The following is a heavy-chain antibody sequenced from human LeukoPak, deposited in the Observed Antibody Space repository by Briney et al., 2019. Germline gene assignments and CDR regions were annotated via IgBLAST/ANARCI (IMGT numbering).Heavy chain of an antibody. Sequence: GGSLRLSCAASGFSFSNYAMSWVRQAPGVGLEWVSGICGSGGSTYYADSVKGRFTISRDNSKNTLYLQMNSLRAEDTAVYYCAKDVSSWYNYWGQGTLVTVSS. V-gene: IGHV3-23*01. J-gene: IGHJ4*02. CDR1: GFSFSNYA. CDR3: AKDVSSWYNY. CDR2: ICGSGGST. D-gene: IGHD6-13*01.